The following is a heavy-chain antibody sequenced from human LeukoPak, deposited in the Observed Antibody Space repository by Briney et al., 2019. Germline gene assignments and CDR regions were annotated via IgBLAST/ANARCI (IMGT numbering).Heavy chain of an antibody. J-gene: IGHJ4*02. CDR2: IYYSGST. CDR3: ARGPVGAPRDFDY. D-gene: IGHD1-26*01. Sequence: SETLSLTCTVSGGSISSYYWSWIRQPPGKGLEWIGYIYYSGSTNYNPSLQSRVAISVDTSKNQFALKLSSVTAADTAVYYCARGPVGAPRDFDYWGQGTLVAVSS. V-gene: IGHV4-59*01. CDR1: GGSISSYY.